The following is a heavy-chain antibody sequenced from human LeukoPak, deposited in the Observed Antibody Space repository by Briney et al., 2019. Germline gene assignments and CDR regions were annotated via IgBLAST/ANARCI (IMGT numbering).Heavy chain of an antibody. CDR1: GFTFSNYG. CDR3: AKVLLRIPAATSDAFDI. V-gene: IGHV3-30*02. D-gene: IGHD2-15*01. Sequence: PGGSLRPSCAASGFTFSNYGMHWVRQAPGKGLEWVAFIRYNGNNKYYADSVKGRFTISRDNSKNTLYLQMNSLRAEDTAVYYCAKVLLRIPAATSDAFDIWGQGTMVTVSS. J-gene: IGHJ3*02. CDR2: IRYNGNNK.